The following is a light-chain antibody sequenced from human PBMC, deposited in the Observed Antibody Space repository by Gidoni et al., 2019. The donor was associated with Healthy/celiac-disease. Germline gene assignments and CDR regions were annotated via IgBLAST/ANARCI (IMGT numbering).Light chain of an antibody. Sequence: QSALTQPASVSGSPGQSITISCTGTSSDVGSYHLVSWYQQHPGKAPKLMIYEVSKRPPGVSNRFSGSKSGNSASLTISGLQAEDEADYYCCSYAGSSTWVFGGGTKLTVL. J-gene: IGLJ3*02. CDR1: SSDVGSYHL. CDR2: EVS. V-gene: IGLV2-23*02. CDR3: CSYAGSSTWV.